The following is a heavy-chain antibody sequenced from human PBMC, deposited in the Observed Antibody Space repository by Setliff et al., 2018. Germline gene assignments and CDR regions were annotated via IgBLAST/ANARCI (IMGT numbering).Heavy chain of an antibody. CDR1: GGSISSHY. V-gene: IGHV3-7*03. CDR2: IKQDGSEK. J-gene: IGHJ3*02. CDR3: ARALDYYDSSGNPDAFDM. D-gene: IGHD3-22*01. Sequence: ETLSLTCTVSGGSISSHYWSWIRQPPGKGLEWVANIKQDGSEKYYVDSVKGRFTISRDNPKNTLHLQMISLRAEDTALYFCARALDYYDSSGNPDAFDMWGLGTMVTVSS.